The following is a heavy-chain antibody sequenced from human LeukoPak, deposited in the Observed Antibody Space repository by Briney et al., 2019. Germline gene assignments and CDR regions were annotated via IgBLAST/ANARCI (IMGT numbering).Heavy chain of an antibody. CDR2: IYYSGST. D-gene: IGHD2-15*01. CDR3: ARHLLVVVVAADRWFDP. Sequence: PSETLSLTCTVSGGSISSSSYYWGWIRQPPGKGLEWIGSIYYSGSTYCNPSLKSRVTISVDTSKNQFSLKLSSVTAADTAVYYCARHLLVVVVAADRWFDPWGQGTLVTVSS. V-gene: IGHV4-39*01. CDR1: GGSISSSSYY. J-gene: IGHJ5*02.